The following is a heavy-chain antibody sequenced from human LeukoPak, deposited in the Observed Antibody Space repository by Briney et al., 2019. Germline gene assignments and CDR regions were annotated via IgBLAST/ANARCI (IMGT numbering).Heavy chain of an antibody. V-gene: IGHV4-31*03. CDR2: IYYSGSA. CDR3: ARDVCSSTSRIGYFDY. J-gene: IGHJ4*02. Sequence: SETLSLTCTVSGDSISNGGYYWSWIRQHPGKGLEWIGYIYYSGSANYNPPLKSRVTISVDTSKNQFSLRLTSVTAADTAVYYCARDVCSSTSRIGYFDYWGQGTLVTVSS. D-gene: IGHD2-2*01. CDR1: GDSISNGGYY.